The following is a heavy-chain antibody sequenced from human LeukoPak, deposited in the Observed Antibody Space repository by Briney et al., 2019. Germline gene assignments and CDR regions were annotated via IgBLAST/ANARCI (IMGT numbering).Heavy chain of an antibody. CDR2: INHSGST. CDR3: ARGRDTAMGTYYYYGMDV. J-gene: IGHJ6*02. D-gene: IGHD5-18*01. V-gene: IGHV4-34*01. CDR1: GGSFSGYY. Sequence: SETLSLTCAVYGGSFSGYYWSWIRQPPGKGLEWIGEINHSGSTNYNPSLKRRVTISVDTSKNQFSLKLSSVAAADTAVYYCARGRDTAMGTYYYYGMDVWGQGTTVTVSS.